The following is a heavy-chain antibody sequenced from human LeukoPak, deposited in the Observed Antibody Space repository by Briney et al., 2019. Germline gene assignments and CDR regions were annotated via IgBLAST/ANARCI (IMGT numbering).Heavy chain of an antibody. CDR1: GYSISSGYY. CDR3: ARDRGFYYYDTLNAENYFDY. J-gene: IGHJ4*02. CDR2: IYHSGNT. V-gene: IGHV4-38-2*02. D-gene: IGHD3-22*01. Sequence: PSETLSLTCTVSGYSISSGYYWGWIRQPPGKGLEWIGSIYHSGNTYYNPSLKSRVTISVDTSKNQFSLKLSSVTAADTAVYYCARDRGFYYYDTLNAENYFDYWGQGTLVTVSS.